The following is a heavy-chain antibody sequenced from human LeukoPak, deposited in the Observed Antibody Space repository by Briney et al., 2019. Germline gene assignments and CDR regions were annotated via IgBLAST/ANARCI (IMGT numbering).Heavy chain of an antibody. CDR1: GFAFSSYT. CDR2: ISGSGGST. J-gene: IGHJ4*02. Sequence: GGSLRLSCAASGFAFSSYTMGWVRQAPGKGLEWVSAISGSGGSTYYADSVKGRFTISRDNSKDTLYVQMNSLRAEDTAVYYCAKKTSYCGGDCYPYYFDHWGQGTLVTVSS. V-gene: IGHV3-23*01. D-gene: IGHD2-21*02. CDR3: AKKTSYCGGDCYPYYFDH.